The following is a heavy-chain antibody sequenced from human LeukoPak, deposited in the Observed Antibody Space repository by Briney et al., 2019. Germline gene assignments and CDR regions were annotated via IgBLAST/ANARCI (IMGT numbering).Heavy chain of an antibody. Sequence: GGSLRLSCAASGFTFSSYWMHWVRQAPGKGLVWVSRINSDGSSTSYADSVKGRFTISGDNAKNTLYLQMNSLRAEDTAVYYCASQYYYDSSGYYYYAFDIWGQGTMVTASS. D-gene: IGHD3-22*01. CDR3: ASQYYYDSSGYYYYAFDI. CDR1: GFTFSSYW. CDR2: INSDGSST. V-gene: IGHV3-74*01. J-gene: IGHJ3*02.